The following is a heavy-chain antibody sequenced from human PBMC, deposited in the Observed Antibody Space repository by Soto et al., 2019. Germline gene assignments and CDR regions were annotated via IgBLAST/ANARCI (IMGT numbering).Heavy chain of an antibody. V-gene: IGHV4-59*08. D-gene: IGHD3-10*01. Sequence: QVQLQESGPGLVKPSETLPLSCTVSGASISSYYWSWIRQPPGKTLEGIGYISSSWGTDYNPSLKSQVTISIDTSKSQLSLKLNSVTAADTAVYYCVSQGFGNLHGLVDVWGQGTTVTVSS. CDR2: ISSSWGT. CDR1: GASISSYY. J-gene: IGHJ6*02. CDR3: VSQGFGNLHGLVDV.